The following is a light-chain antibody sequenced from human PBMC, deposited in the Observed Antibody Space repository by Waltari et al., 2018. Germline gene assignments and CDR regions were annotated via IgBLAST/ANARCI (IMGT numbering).Light chain of an antibody. CDR2: GAL. Sequence: EIVLTQSPGTLSFSPGERATLSCRASQSLNIAYGAWYQHKSGQAPRPPSYGALYRAAGIPDRFSGSGSGTDFTLTISRLEPDDFAVYYCQQYDTSPATFGQGTKLEIK. V-gene: IGKV3-20*01. J-gene: IGKJ2*01. CDR3: QQYDTSPAT. CDR1: QSLNIAY.